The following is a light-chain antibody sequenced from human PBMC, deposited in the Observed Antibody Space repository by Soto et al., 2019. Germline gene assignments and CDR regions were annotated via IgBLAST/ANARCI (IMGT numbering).Light chain of an antibody. V-gene: IGKV3-15*01. Sequence: EIVMTQSPATLSVSPGERATLSCRASQSVSSNLAWYQQKPGQAPRLLISGASPRATGIPARFSGSGSGTEFTLTISSLQSEDFAVYYCQQYNNWPTLTFGGGTKGEIK. CDR2: GAS. CDR3: QQYNNWPTLT. J-gene: IGKJ4*01. CDR1: QSVSSN.